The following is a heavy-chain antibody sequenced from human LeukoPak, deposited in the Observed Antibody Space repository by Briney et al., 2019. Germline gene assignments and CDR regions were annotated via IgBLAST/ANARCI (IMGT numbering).Heavy chain of an antibody. CDR2: IRSKAYGGTT. CDR3: TRDTYYYDSSGFPY. CDR1: GFTFGDYA. J-gene: IGHJ4*02. V-gene: IGHV3-49*04. Sequence: GGSLRLSCTASGFTFGDYAMSWVRQAPGKGLEWVGFIRSKAYGGTTEYAASVKGRFTISRDDSKSIAYLQMNSLKTEDTAVYHCTRDTYYYDSSGFPYWGQGTLVTASS. D-gene: IGHD3-22*01.